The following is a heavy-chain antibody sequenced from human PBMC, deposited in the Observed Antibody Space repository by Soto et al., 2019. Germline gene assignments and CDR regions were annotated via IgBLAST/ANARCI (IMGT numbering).Heavy chain of an antibody. Sequence: QVQLQQWGAGLLKPSETLSLTCGVINGSFSGYFWNWIRQPPGKGLEWIGEIDHSGTTNYNPSLKSRVTMSVDTSNTHISLKLNSVTAADTATYYCARRPGTRFDSWGQGTLVTVSS. D-gene: IGHD3-10*01. CDR2: IDHSGTT. CDR3: ARRPGTRFDS. CDR1: NGSFSGYF. V-gene: IGHV4-34*01. J-gene: IGHJ4*02.